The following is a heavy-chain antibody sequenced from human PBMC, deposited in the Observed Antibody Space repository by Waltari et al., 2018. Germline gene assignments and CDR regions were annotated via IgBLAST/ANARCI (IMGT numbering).Heavy chain of an antibody. CDR1: GFTFSSYA. D-gene: IGHD2-15*01. CDR2: IYSGGST. Sequence: EVQLLESGGGLVQPGGSLRLSCAASGFTFSSYAMSWVRQAPGKGLEWVSVIYSGGSTYYADSVKGRFTISRDNSKNTLYLQMNSLRAEDTAVYYGAKGHFSWPFDYWGQGTLVTVSS. CDR3: AKGHFSWPFDY. V-gene: IGHV3-23*03. J-gene: IGHJ4*02.